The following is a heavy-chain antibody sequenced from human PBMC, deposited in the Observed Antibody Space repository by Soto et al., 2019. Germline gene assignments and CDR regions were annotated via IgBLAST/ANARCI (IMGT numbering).Heavy chain of an antibody. Sequence: VQLLESGGGLVQPGGSLRLSCTTSGFTFSSYAMSWVRQAPGTGLEWVSGMSASGGSGGSTYYADSVKGRFTISRDNSKNTVYLQMNTLRAEDTAVYYCARPYDTHTGWFDTWGQGT. CDR3: ARPYDTHTGWFDT. D-gene: IGHD3-9*01. CDR1: GFTFSSYA. V-gene: IGHV3-23*01. J-gene: IGHJ5*02. CDR2: SGGSGGST.